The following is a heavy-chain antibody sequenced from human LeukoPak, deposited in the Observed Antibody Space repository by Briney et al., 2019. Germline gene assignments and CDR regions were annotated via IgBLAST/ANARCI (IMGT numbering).Heavy chain of an antibody. CDR3: ARVLYCSSTSCYAFWGFDAFDI. Sequence: ASVKVSCKASGYTFTSYGISWVRQAPGQGLEWVGWINPNSGGTNYAQKFQGRVTMTRDTSISTAYMELSRLRSDDTAVYYCARVLYCSSTSCYAFWGFDAFDIWGQGTMVTVSS. D-gene: IGHD2-2*01. J-gene: IGHJ3*02. V-gene: IGHV1-2*02. CDR2: INPNSGGT. CDR1: GYTFTSYG.